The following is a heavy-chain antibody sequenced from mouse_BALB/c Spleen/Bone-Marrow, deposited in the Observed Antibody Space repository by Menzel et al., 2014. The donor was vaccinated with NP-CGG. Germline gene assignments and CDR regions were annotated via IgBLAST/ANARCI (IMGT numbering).Heavy chain of an antibody. CDR1: GFIFNSYG. CDR3: ARHAYYDQTEVSFVY. D-gene: IGHD2-4*01. Sequence: EVKLVESGGGLVKSGGSLKLSCAASGFIFNSYGMSWVRQTPEKRLEWVATISGGGSYTFYPDSVKGRFTISRDNAKNHLYLQLSSLRSEDTALYYCARHAYYDQTEVSFVYWGQGTLVTVSA. J-gene: IGHJ3*01. V-gene: IGHV5-9-2*01. CDR2: ISGGGSYT.